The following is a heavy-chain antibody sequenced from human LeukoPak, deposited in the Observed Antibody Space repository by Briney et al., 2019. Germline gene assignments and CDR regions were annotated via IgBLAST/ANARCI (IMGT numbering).Heavy chain of an antibody. V-gene: IGHV1-18*01. J-gene: IGHJ5*02. CDR3: ARVHSSSWYDWFDP. CDR1: GYTFTSYG. Sequence: ASVKVSCKASGYTFTSYGISWVRQAPGQGLEWMGWISAYNGNTNYAQKLQVRVTMTTDTSTSTAYMELRSLRSDDTAVYYCARVHSSSWYDWFDPWGQGTLVTVSS. CDR2: ISAYNGNT. D-gene: IGHD6-13*01.